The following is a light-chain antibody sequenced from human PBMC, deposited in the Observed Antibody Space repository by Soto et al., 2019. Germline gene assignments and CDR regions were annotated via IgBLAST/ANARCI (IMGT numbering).Light chain of an antibody. V-gene: IGLV2-14*01. CDR2: DVY. J-gene: IGLJ2*01. CDR1: SSDVGGYNY. CDR3: SSYTTSSTVV. Sequence: QSALTQPASVSGSPGQSITISCTGTSSDVGGYNYVSWFQQHPGKAPNLMIYDVYRRPSGVSYRFSGSKSGNTASLTISGLQAEDEAEYYCSSYTTSSTVVFGGGTKLTVL.